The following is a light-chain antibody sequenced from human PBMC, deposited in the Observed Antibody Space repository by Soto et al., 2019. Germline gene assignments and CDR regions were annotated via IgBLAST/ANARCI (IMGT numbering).Light chain of an antibody. J-gene: IGLJ2*01. Sequence: QSALTQPASVSGSPGQSITISCTGSSSDVGAYTSVSWYQQHPGKAPKLMIYEVSNRPSRVSDRFSGSKSGNTASLTISGLQAEDEADYFCSSYTTTNTVIFGGGTKLTVL. CDR1: SSDVGAYTS. CDR3: SSYTTTNTVI. CDR2: EVS. V-gene: IGLV2-14*01.